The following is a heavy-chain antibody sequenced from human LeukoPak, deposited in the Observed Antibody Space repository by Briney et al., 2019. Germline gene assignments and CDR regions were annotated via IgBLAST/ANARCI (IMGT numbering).Heavy chain of an antibody. Sequence: PSETLSLTCTVSGDSISSYYWSWIRQPPGKGLEWIGDIYYSGSTNYNPSLKSRVTISVDTSKNEFSLKLSSVTAADTAVYYCARGRDAFDIWGQGTMVTVSS. CDR1: GDSISSYY. J-gene: IGHJ3*02. CDR3: ARGRDAFDI. CDR2: IYYSGST. V-gene: IGHV4-59*01.